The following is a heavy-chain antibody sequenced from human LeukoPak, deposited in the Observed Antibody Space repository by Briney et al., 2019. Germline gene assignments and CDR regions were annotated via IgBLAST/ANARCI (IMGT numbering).Heavy chain of an antibody. J-gene: IGHJ4*02. CDR2: ISYDGSNK. V-gene: IGHV3-30*18. D-gene: IGHD3-3*01. CDR3: AKDLGDDFWSGALDY. CDR1: GFTFSSYG. Sequence: GRSLRLSCAASGFTFSSYGMHWVRQAPGKGLERVAVISYDGSNKYYADSVKGRFTISRDNSKNTLYLQMNSLRAEDTAVYYCAKDLGDDFWSGALDYWGQGTLVTVSS.